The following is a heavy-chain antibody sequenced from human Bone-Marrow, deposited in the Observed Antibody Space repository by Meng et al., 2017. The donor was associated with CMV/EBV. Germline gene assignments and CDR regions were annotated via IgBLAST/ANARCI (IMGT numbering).Heavy chain of an antibody. D-gene: IGHD6-6*01. J-gene: IGHJ6*02. Sequence: ASVKVSCKASGYTFTSYYMHWVRQAPGQGLEWMGIINPSGGSTSYAQKFQGRVTMTRDTSTSTAYMELSSLRSEDTAVYYCARTPEYSSSSFIHYYYYYGMDVWGQGTTVTVSS. CDR3: ARTPEYSSSSFIHYYYYYGMDV. CDR2: INPSGGST. V-gene: IGHV1-46*01. CDR1: GYTFTSYY.